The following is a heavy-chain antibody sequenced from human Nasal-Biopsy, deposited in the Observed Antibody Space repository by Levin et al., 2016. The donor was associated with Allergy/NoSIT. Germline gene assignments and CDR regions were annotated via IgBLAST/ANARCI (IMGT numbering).Heavy chain of an antibody. Sequence: SETLSLTCTVSGDSISTSRFYWSWIRQSPGKTLEWLAYIYHSESTNYNPSFKSRLVISVDTSTNQFSLTLKSVTAADTGIYFCARQELGFNWYFDRWGRGTLVTVSS. CDR1: GDSISTSRFY. CDR2: IYHSEST. CDR3: ARQELGFNWYFDR. V-gene: IGHV4-61*01. D-gene: IGHD7-27*01. J-gene: IGHJ2*01.